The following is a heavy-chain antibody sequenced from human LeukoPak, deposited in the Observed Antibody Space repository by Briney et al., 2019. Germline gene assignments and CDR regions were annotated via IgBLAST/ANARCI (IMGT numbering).Heavy chain of an antibody. V-gene: IGHV3-74*01. CDR3: ARGPRKPPTEWLLPTDYYYYYMDV. D-gene: IGHD3-3*01. J-gene: IGHJ6*03. CDR2: INSDESST. CDR1: GFTFSSYW. Sequence: GGSLRLSCAASGFTFSSYWMHWVRQAPGKGLVWVSRINSDESSTSYADSVKGRFTISRDNAKNTLYLQMNSLRAEDTAVYYCARGPRKPPTEWLLPTDYYYYYMDVWGKGTTVTVSS.